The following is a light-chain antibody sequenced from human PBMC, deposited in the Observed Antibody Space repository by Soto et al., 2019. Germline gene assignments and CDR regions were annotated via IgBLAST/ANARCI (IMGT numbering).Light chain of an antibody. J-gene: IGLJ2*01. CDR2: EVSIT. Sequence: QSVLTQPASVSGSPGQSITISCAGTSSDVGGYDYVSWYQQHPGKAPKLIIYEVSITNGPSGISNRFSGSKSGNTASLTISGLQAEDEADYYCNSFSSGDTPVVFGGGTKLTVL. V-gene: IGLV2-14*01. CDR3: NSFSSGDTPVV. CDR1: SSDVGGYDY.